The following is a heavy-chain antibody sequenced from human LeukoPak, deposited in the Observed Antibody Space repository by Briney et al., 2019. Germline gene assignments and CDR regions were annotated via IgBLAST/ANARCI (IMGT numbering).Heavy chain of an antibody. CDR2: ISAYNGNT. Sequence: ASVKVPCKASGYTFTSYGISWVRQAPGQGLEWMGWISAYNGNTNYAQKLQGRVTMTTDTSTSTAYMELRSLRSDDTAVYYCARVKGSSGWYGVDYWGQGTLVTVSS. CDR3: ARVKGSSGWYGVDY. CDR1: GYTFTSYG. D-gene: IGHD6-19*01. J-gene: IGHJ4*02. V-gene: IGHV1-18*01.